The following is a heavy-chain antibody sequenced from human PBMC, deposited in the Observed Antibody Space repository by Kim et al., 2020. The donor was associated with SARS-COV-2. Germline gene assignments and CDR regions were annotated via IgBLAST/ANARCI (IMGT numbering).Heavy chain of an antibody. V-gene: IGHV4-61*05. Sequence: SETLSLTCSVSGGSISISTYYWSWIRQPPGKGLEWIGHIYYNGNTNSTPPLKSRVTMSVDTSTNQFSLTLNSVTAADTAVYYCARHPGSYHYGMDVSGQGTKVPVSS. D-gene: IGHD3-10*01. CDR2: IYYNGNT. CDR1: GGSISISTYY. CDR3: ARHPGSYHYGMDV. J-gene: IGHJ6*02.